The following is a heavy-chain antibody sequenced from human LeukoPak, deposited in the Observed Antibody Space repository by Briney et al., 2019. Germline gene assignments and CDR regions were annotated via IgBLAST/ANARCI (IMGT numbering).Heavy chain of an antibody. CDR2: IRYDGSNK. D-gene: IGHD2-2*02. V-gene: IGHV3-30*02. J-gene: IGHJ4*02. Sequence: GGSLRLSCAASGFTFSSYGMHWVRQAPGKGLEWVAFIRYDGSNKYYADPVKGRFTISRDNSKNTLYLQMNSLRAEDTAVYYCAKEADCSSTSCYMFNDYWGQGTLVTVSS. CDR1: GFTFSSYG. CDR3: AKEADCSSTSCYMFNDY.